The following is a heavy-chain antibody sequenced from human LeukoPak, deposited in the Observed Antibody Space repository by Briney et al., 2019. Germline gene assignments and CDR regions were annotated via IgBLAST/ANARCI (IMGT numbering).Heavy chain of an antibody. Sequence: ASVKVSCKASGYTFTSYDINWVRQATGQGLEWMGWMNPNSGNTGYAQKCQGRVTMTRNTSISTAYMELSSLRSEDTAVYYCARGPYYYDSSGYWFGYYYYMDVWGKGTTVTVSS. J-gene: IGHJ6*03. D-gene: IGHD3-22*01. CDR1: GYTFTSYD. CDR3: ARGPYYYDSSGYWFGYYYYMDV. CDR2: MNPNSGNT. V-gene: IGHV1-8*01.